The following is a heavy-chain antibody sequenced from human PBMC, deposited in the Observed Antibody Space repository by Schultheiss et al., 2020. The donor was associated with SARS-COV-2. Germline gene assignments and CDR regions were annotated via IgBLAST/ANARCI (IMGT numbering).Heavy chain of an antibody. CDR3: AAAGGGWYRVFDY. Sequence: SQTLSLTCAVYGGSFSGYYWSWIRQPPGKGLEWIGEIYHSGSTNYNPSLKSRVTISVDTSKNQFSLKLSSVTAADTAVYYCAAAGGGWYRVFDYWGQGTLVTVSS. CDR1: GGSFSGYY. CDR2: IYHSGST. J-gene: IGHJ4*02. D-gene: IGHD6-19*01. V-gene: IGHV4-34*09.